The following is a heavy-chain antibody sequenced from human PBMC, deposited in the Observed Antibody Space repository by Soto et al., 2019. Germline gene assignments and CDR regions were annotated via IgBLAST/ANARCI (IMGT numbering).Heavy chain of an antibody. Sequence: EVQLVESGGGLVKPGGSLRLSCAASGFTFSSYSMNWVRQAPGKGLEWVSSITSSSSYIYYADSVKGRLTISRDNAKNSLYLEMNSLRAEDTAVYYCERCRGYSYGYFDYWGQGTLVTVSS. J-gene: IGHJ4*02. V-gene: IGHV3-21*01. CDR3: ERCRGYSYGYFDY. CDR1: GFTFSSYS. CDR2: ITSSSSYI. D-gene: IGHD5-18*01.